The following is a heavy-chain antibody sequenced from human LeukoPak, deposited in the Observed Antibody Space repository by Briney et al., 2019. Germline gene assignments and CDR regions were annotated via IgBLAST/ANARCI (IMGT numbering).Heavy chain of an antibody. Sequence: SETLSLTCTVSGGSISSDYWSWIRQPPGKGLEYIGFIHYSGNTNYNPSLKSRVTISVDKSENQFSLKLSSVTAADTAVYYCARQLAYCGGDCFFYWGQGTLVTVSS. D-gene: IGHD2-21*01. CDR1: GGSISSDY. J-gene: IGHJ4*02. CDR2: IHYSGNT. CDR3: ARQLAYCGGDCFFY. V-gene: IGHV4-59*08.